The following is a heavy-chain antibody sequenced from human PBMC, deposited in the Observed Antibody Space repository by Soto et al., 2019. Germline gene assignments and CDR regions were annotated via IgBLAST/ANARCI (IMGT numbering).Heavy chain of an antibody. CDR2: ISYDGSNQ. Sequence: VKLVESGGGVVQPGGSLRLSCAASGFTFNIYGMQWVRQAPDKGLEWVALISYDGSNQYYADSVKGRFTIYRDNSKNTLFLQMNSLRADDTAVYYCAKDQASGQGSFDSWGQGTLVTVSS. CDR1: GFTFNIYG. CDR3: AKDQASGQGSFDS. V-gene: IGHV3-30*18. J-gene: IGHJ4*02.